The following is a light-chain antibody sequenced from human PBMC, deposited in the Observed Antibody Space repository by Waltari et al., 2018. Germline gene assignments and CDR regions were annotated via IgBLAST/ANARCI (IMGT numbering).Light chain of an antibody. V-gene: IGKV1-9*01. CDR2: AAS. J-gene: IGKJ3*01. CDR1: QGITRY. CDR3: QQVHSSPFT. Sequence: DIQLTQSPSFLSASIGDRVTITCRASQGITRYLAWYQQKPGRAPNLLIYAASDLEDGVPSRFSGSGSGTEFTLTISSLQPEDFATYYCQQVHSSPFTFGPGTKVDIK.